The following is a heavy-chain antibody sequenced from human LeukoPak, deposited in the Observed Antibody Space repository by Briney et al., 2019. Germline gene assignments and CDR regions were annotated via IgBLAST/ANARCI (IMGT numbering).Heavy chain of an antibody. V-gene: IGHV3-33*06. CDR2: IWYDGSNE. CDR3: AKGCGYYYYYMDV. CDR1: GFTFISYG. Sequence: GGSLRLSCAASGFTFISYGMHWVRQAPGKGLECVSLIWYDGSNEYYADSVKGRFTISRDNSKNTLYLQMNNVRAEDTAVYYCAKGCGYYYYYMDVWGKGTTVTVSS. J-gene: IGHJ6*03.